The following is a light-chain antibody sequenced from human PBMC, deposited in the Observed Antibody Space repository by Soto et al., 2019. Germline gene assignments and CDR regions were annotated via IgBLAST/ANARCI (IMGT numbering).Light chain of an antibody. J-gene: IGLJ3*02. V-gene: IGLV2-14*01. CDR2: EVS. CDR3: SSYTSSSTVV. CDR1: SSDVAAYSY. Sequence: QSVLTQPASVSGSPEQSITISCTGTSSDVAAYSYVSWYQQHPGKVPKPLIYEVSNRPSGISYRFSGSKSDNTASLTISGLQAEDEADYYCSSYTSSSTVVFGGGTKVTVL.